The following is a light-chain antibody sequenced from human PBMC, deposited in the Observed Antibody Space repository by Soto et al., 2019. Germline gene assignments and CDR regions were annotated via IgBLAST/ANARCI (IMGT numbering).Light chain of an antibody. V-gene: IGKV3-15*01. CDR3: QQCYNWPWT. CDR1: QRVSST. CDR2: GAY. Sequence: EIVMTQSRATLSVSPEERATLSCKASQRVSSTLAGYQQKPGPAPRLLIYGAYTRATGIPARFSGSGSGAEFTLTISSLQSEGFAIYYCQQCYNWPWTCGQGTKVEI. J-gene: IGKJ1*01.